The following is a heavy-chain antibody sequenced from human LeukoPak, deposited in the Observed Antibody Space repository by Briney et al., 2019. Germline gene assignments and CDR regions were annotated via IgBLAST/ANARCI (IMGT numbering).Heavy chain of an antibody. J-gene: IGHJ3*02. CDR2: ISAYNGNT. CDR3: ARAVMITFVGVIGAFDI. Sequence: ASVKVSCMASGYTFTSYGISWVRQAPGQGLEWMGWISAYNGNTNYAQKLQGRVTMTTDTSTSTAYMELRSLRSDDTAVYYCARAVMITFVGVIGAFDIWGQGTMVTVSS. CDR1: GYTFTSYG. D-gene: IGHD3-16*01. V-gene: IGHV1-18*01.